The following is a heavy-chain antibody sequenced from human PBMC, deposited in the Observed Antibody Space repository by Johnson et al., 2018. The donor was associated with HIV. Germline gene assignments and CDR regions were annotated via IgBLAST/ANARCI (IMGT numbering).Heavy chain of an antibody. D-gene: IGHD6-19*01. V-gene: IGHV3-30-3*01. CDR3: AKDLEEGQQWLIGAFDI. CDR2: ISYDGSNK. Sequence: QVHLVESGGGVVQPGTSLRLSCAASGFTFTSFAMHWVRQAPGKGLEWVAFISYDGSNKYYADSVKGRFTISRDNSKNTLYLQMNSLRAEDTAVYYCAKDLEEGQQWLIGAFDIWGQGTMVTVSS. J-gene: IGHJ3*02. CDR1: GFTFTSFA.